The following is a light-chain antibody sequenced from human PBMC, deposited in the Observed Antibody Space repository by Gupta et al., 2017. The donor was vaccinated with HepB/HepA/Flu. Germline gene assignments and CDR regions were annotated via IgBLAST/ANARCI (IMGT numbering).Light chain of an antibody. J-gene: IGLJ2*01. CDR1: SSNIGAGYD. CDR3: QSYDSSLSGFVV. Sequence: QSVLTPSPSVSGSPGQRVTISCTGSSSNIGAGYDVHWYQHLPGTAPKLLIYVNTNRPSGVPDRFSGPKSGTSASLAITGLQAEDEADYYCQSYDSSLSGFVVFGGGTKLTVL. CDR2: VNT. V-gene: IGLV1-40*01.